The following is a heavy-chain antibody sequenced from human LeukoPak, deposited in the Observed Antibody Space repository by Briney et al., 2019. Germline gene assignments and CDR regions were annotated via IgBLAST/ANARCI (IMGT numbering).Heavy chain of an antibody. CDR2: IKEDGSQK. J-gene: IGHJ4*02. V-gene: IGHV3-7*01. CDR1: GFTFSNYW. CDR3: ARDSTSIAARPGDY. D-gene: IGHD6-6*01. Sequence: GGSLRLSCAASGFTFSNYWMSWVRQAPGKGLEWVANIKEDGSQKYYVDSVKGRFTISRDNSKNTLYLQMNSLRAEDTAVYYCARDSTSIAARPGDYWGQGTLVTVSS.